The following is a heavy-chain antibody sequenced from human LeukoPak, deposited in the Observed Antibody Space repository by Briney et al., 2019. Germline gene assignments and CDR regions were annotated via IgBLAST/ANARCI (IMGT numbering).Heavy chain of an antibody. J-gene: IGHJ4*02. CDR3: ARHSRTKPRFFDY. V-gene: IGHV4-39*01. CDR1: GGSISSSSYY. Sequence: PSEALSLTCTVSGGSISSSSYYWGWIRHPPGKGLEWLEYIYYSGRDYYNPSHKSRVTISVDTSKNQFSLKLSSVTAADTAVYYCARHSRTKPRFFDYWGQGTLVTVSS. D-gene: IGHD1-14*01. CDR2: IYYSGRD.